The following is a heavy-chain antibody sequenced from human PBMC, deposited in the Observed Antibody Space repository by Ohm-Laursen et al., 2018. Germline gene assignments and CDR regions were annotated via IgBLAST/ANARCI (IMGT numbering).Heavy chain of an antibody. CDR2: IIPILGIA. D-gene: IGHD3-22*01. CDR3: ARVKYYYDSSGYYYDY. CDR1: GGTFSSYA. Sequence: AASVKVSCKASGGTFSSYAISWVRQAPGQGLEWMGRIIPILGIANYAQKFQGRVTITADKSTSTAYMELSSLRSEDTAVYYCARVKYYYDSSGYYYDYWGQGTLVTVSS. V-gene: IGHV1-69*04. J-gene: IGHJ4*02.